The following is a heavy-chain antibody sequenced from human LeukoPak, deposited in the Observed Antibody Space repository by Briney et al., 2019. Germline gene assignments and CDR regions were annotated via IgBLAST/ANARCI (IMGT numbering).Heavy chain of an antibody. J-gene: IGHJ3*02. CDR1: GYTFASYY. CDR2: INPSGGSA. D-gene: IGHD5-24*01. CDR3: ARLHNQGFDM. V-gene: IGHV1-46*01. Sequence: ASVKVSCKASGYTFASYYLHWVRQAPGQGLEWMGIINPSGGSASYAQMFQGRVTMTSDTSTRTVYMELSSPRSEDTAVYYCARLHNQGFDMWGQGTMVTVSS.